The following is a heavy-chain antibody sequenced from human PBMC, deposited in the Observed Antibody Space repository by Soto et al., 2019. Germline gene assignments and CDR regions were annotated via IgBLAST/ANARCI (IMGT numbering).Heavy chain of an antibody. J-gene: IGHJ6*02. CDR1: GYTFTTYD. CDR2: ISTYNGDT. Sequence: ASVKVSCKASGYTFTTYDISWVRQAPGQGLEWMGRISTYNGDTNYPQSLQGRLTMTTDTSTTTAYMELRNLRSDDTAVYYCARDPYHVLMVNAPNLYGMDVWGQGTTVTVSS. D-gene: IGHD2-8*01. V-gene: IGHV1-18*01. CDR3: ARDPYHVLMVNAPNLYGMDV.